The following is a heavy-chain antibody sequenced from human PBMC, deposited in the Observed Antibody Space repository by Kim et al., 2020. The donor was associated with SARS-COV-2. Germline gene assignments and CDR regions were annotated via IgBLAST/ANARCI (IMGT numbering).Heavy chain of an antibody. J-gene: IGHJ6*02. D-gene: IGHD3-10*01. Sequence: SVKVSCKASGGTFSSYAISWVRQAPGQGLEWMGRIIPILGIANYAQKFQGRVTITADKSTSTAYMELSSLRSEDTAVYYCARFCEWFGELAPPPYGMDVWGQGTTVTVSS. CDR2: IIPILGIA. CDR3: ARFCEWFGELAPPPYGMDV. CDR1: GGTFSSYA. V-gene: IGHV1-69*04.